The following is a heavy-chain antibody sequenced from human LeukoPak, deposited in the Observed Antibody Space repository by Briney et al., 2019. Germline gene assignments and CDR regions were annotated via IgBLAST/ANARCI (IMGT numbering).Heavy chain of an antibody. CDR2: INHSGST. J-gene: IGHJ4*02. CDR1: GGSFSGYY. CDR3: ARGNRYCSSTSCLYYFDY. V-gene: IGHV4-34*01. Sequence: PSETLSLTCAVYGGSFSGYYWSWIRQPPGKGLEWIGEINHSGSTNCNPSLKSRVTISVDTSKNHFSLKLSSVTAADTAVYYCARGNRYCSSTSCLYYFDYWGQGTLVTVSS. D-gene: IGHD2-2*01.